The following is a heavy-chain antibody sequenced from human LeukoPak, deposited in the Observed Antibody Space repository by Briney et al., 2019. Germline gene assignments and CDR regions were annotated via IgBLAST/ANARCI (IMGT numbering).Heavy chain of an antibody. Sequence: GGSLRLSCAASGFTFSDHWMSWVRQAPGKGLEWVANIKEDGSEKYYVDSVKGRFTISRDNAKNSLYLQMNILRAEDTAAYYCARGGSYFSSWGQGSLVTVSS. CDR2: IKEDGSEK. D-gene: IGHD1-26*01. CDR1: GFTFSDHW. CDR3: ARGGSYFSS. J-gene: IGHJ4*02. V-gene: IGHV3-7*04.